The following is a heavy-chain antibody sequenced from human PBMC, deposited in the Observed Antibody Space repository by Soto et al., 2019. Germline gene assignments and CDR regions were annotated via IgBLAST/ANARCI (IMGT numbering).Heavy chain of an antibody. CDR2: ISGFNGHT. CDR3: ARLRGVVIPVASPDGFDI. J-gene: IGHJ3*02. V-gene: IGHV1-18*01. Sequence: QVQLVQSGTELKKPGASVKVSCKASGYTFTKYGINWVRQAPGQGLEWMGWISGFNGHTDYAPNFRGRVAMTTDPSTSTVYMELTTLRSADTAMYYCARLRGVVIPVASPDGFDIWGQGTMVTVSS. D-gene: IGHD2-2*01. CDR1: GYTFTKYG.